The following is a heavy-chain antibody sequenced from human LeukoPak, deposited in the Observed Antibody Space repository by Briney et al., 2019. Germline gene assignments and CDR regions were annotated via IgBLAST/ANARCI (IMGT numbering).Heavy chain of an antibody. V-gene: IGHV3-30*01. D-gene: IGHD2-21*02. CDR2: ISNDGRNK. Sequence: PGGSLRLSCAASGFTFSTYEIHWVRQAPGKGLEWVAVISNDGRNKDYADSVKGRFTISRDNSKNTLYLQMNSLRAEDTAVYYCARAVIPVVVTDIDYWGQGTLVTVSS. CDR1: GFTFSTYE. J-gene: IGHJ4*02. CDR3: ARAVIPVVVTDIDY.